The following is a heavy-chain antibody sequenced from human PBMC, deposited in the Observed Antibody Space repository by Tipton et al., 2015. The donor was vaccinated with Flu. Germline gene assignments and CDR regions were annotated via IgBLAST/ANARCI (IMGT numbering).Heavy chain of an antibody. J-gene: IGHJ4*02. Sequence: TLSLTCTVSGGSMSSFYWTWIRQRAGKGLEWIGRMYVSGSTKYNPSLKSRVTMTVDTSKNQFSLKLSSVAAADTAVYYCARGSGSGTDVTFYFWGQGALVTVSS. CDR2: MYVSGST. CDR3: ARGSGSGTDVTFYF. D-gene: IGHD3-10*01. CDR1: GGSMSSFY. V-gene: IGHV4-4*07.